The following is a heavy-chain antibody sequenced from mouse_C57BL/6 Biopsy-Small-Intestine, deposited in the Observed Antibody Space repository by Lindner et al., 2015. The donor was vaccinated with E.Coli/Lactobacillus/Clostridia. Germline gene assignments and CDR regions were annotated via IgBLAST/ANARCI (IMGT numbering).Heavy chain of an antibody. Sequence: VQLQESGAELVRPGTSVKVSCKASGYAFTNYLIEWIKQRPGQGLEWIGVINPGSGSINYNEKFKGKAILTADKSSSTAHMQLSSLTPEDSAVYFRARGLDYGYWGQGTTLTVSS. D-gene: IGHD2-4*01. CDR3: ARGLDYGY. V-gene: IGHV1-54*01. J-gene: IGHJ2*01. CDR1: GYAFTNYL. CDR2: INPGSGSI.